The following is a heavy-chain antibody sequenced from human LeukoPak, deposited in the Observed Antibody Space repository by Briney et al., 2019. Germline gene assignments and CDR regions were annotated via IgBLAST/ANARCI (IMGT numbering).Heavy chain of an antibody. D-gene: IGHD3-16*01. Sequence: QPGGSLRLSCAASGFTFSSDTMSWVRQAPGKGLEWVSAIRGSGDTTSYADSVKGRFAISRDNSKNTLYLEMNSLRAEDTAVYHCAKDFNLGRWGQGTLVTVSS. V-gene: IGHV3-23*01. J-gene: IGHJ4*02. CDR2: IRGSGDTT. CDR3: AKDFNLGR. CDR1: GFTFSSDT.